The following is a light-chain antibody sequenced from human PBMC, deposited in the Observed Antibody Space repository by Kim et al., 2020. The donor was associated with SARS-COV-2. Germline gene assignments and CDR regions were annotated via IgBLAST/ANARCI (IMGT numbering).Light chain of an antibody. J-gene: IGKJ2*01. CDR3: QPGYST. Sequence: DIQMTQSPSSLSASVGDRVTITCRASQSISTYLNWYQQKPGKAPKLLIYGASNLPSGVPSRFSGSGSGTDFTLTISTLQPEDFGTYYCQPGYSTFGLGTKPEIK. CDR1: QSISTY. V-gene: IGKV1-39*01. CDR2: GAS.